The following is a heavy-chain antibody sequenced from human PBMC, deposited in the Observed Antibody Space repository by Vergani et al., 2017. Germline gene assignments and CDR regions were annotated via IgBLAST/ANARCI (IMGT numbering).Heavy chain of an antibody. J-gene: IGHJ4*02. Sequence: QVQLQESGPGLVKPSQTLSLTCTVSGGSISSGSYYWSWIRQPAGKGLEWIGRIYYSGSTNYNPSLKSRVTISVDTSKNQFSLKLSSVTAADTAVYYCARGNYDYVWGSYRLDYWGQGTLVTVSS. D-gene: IGHD3-16*02. CDR2: IYYSGST. V-gene: IGHV4-61*02. CDR1: GGSISSGSYY. CDR3: ARGNYDYVWGSYRLDY.